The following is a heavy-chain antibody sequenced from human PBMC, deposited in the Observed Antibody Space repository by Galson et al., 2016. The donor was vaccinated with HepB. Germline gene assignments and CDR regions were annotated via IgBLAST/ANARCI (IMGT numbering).Heavy chain of an antibody. Sequence: SLRLSCAASGFIFRRTGMHWVRQAPGKGLEWVAGTSFDETNKHYADSVKGRFTISRDNSKNTLYLQMNSLTSEDTAVYYCAKDRSYGYFGSGGMDVWGQGTTVTVSS. D-gene: IGHD3-10*01. J-gene: IGHJ6*02. V-gene: IGHV3-30*18. CDR3: AKDRSYGYFGSGGMDV. CDR1: GFIFRRTG. CDR2: TSFDETNK.